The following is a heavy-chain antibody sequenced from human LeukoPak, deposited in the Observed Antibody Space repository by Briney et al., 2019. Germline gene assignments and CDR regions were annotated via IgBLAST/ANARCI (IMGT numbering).Heavy chain of an antibody. V-gene: IGHV4-59*08. CDR3: ARFIIAAAGTGYFQH. CDR1: GGSISSYY. CDR2: IYYSGST. D-gene: IGHD6-13*01. J-gene: IGHJ1*01. Sequence: KPSETLSPTCTVSGGSISSYYWTWIRQPPGKGLEWIGYIYYSGSTNYNPSLKSRVTISVDTSKNQFSLKLSSVTAADTAVYYCARFIIAAAGTGYFQHWGQGTLVTVSS.